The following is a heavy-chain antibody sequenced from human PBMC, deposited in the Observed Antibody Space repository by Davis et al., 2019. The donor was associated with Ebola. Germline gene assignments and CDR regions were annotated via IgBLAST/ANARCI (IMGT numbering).Heavy chain of an antibody. CDR2: IYSGGST. Sequence: GGSLRLSCAASGFTVSSNYMSWVRQAPGKGLEWVSVIYSGGSTYYADSVKGRFTISRHNSKNTLYLQMNSLRAEDTAVYYCAREQWLGGIYYYYGMDVWGQGTTVTVSS. D-gene: IGHD6-19*01. CDR3: AREQWLGGIYYYYGMDV. J-gene: IGHJ6*02. V-gene: IGHV3-53*04. CDR1: GFTVSSNY.